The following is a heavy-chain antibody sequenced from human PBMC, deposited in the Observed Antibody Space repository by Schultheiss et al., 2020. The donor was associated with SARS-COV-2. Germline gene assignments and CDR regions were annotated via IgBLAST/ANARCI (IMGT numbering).Heavy chain of an antibody. D-gene: IGHD4-11*01. CDR3: ARGLHDYSNYDPYYYYMDV. CDR2: INPNSGGT. Sequence: ASVKVSCKASGYTFTSYYMHWVRQAPGQGLEWMGWINPNSGGTNYAQKFQGRVTMTRDTSISTAYMELSSLRSEDTAVYYCARGLHDYSNYDPYYYYMDVWGKGTTVTVSS. CDR1: GYTFTSYY. J-gene: IGHJ6*03. V-gene: IGHV1-2*02.